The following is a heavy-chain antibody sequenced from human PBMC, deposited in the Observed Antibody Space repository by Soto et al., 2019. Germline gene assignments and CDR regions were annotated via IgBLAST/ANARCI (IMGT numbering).Heavy chain of an antibody. V-gene: IGHV1-2*02. Sequence: QVQLVQSGTEVRKPGASVKVSCKASGFTDYYIHWVPQAPGQGLEWMGWVNPSSGGTNYAQKFQGRVAMTRDTFISIAYMELSSLQSDDTAVYYCAREGSADYGYYGMDVWGQGTTVTVSS. CDR3: AREGSADYGYYGMDV. D-gene: IGHD4-17*01. CDR2: VNPSSGGT. J-gene: IGHJ6*02. CDR1: GFTDYY.